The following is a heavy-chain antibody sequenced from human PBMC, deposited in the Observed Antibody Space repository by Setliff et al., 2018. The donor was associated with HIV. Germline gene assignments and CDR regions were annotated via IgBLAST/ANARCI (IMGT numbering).Heavy chain of an antibody. CDR1: GFTFSSYG. D-gene: IGHD2-2*01. Sequence: LRLSCAASGFTFSSYGMHWVRQAPGKGLEWVAIIWYDGSNKYYADSVKGRFTISRDNSKKTMYLEMNSLRAEDTAVYYCVAMIAYKGYWGQGTLVTVSS. V-gene: IGHV3-33*01. J-gene: IGHJ4*02. CDR2: IWYDGSNK. CDR3: VAMIAYKGY.